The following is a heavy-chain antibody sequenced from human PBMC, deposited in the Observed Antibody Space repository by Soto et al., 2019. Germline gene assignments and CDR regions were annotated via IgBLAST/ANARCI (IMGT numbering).Heavy chain of an antibody. D-gene: IGHD3-22*01. Sequence: EVQLVESGGGLVQPGGSLRLSCAASGFTFSSYWMHWVRQAPGKGLVWVSRINSDGSSTSYADSVKGRFTISRDNAKNTLYLQMNSLRAEDTAVYYCARGEYYDSSSYSYYFDYWGQGTLVTVSS. CDR1: GFTFSSYW. CDR3: ARGEYYDSSSYSYYFDY. V-gene: IGHV3-74*01. CDR2: INSDGSST. J-gene: IGHJ4*02.